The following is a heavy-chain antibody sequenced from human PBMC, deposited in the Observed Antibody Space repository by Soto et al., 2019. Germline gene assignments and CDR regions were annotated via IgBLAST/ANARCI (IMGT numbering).Heavy chain of an antibody. CDR3: ASSREYCSGGSCHSPYYYYYMAV. D-gene: IGHD2-15*01. V-gene: IGHV1-46*03. Sequence: GASVKESRKASGYTFTSYYLHWLRQAPGHGLEGMGIINPSGGSTSYAQKFQGRVTMTRDTSTSTVYMELSSLRSEDTAVYYYASSREYCSGGSCHSPYYYYYMAVWGKGTTVTVSS. CDR2: INPSGGST. CDR1: GYTFTSYY. J-gene: IGHJ6*03.